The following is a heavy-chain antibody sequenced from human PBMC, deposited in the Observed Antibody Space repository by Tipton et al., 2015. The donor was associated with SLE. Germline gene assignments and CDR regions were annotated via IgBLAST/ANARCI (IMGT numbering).Heavy chain of an antibody. CDR2: IYSGGST. J-gene: IGHJ5*02. CDR3: ARRGITGTTGWFDP. Sequence: SLRLSCAASGFTVSSDYMSWVRQAPGKGLEWVSVIYSGGSTSYAQKFQGRVTMTRDTSTSTVYMELSSLRSEDTAVYYWARRGITGTTGWFDPWGQGTLVTVSS. D-gene: IGHD1-7*01. V-gene: IGHV3-53*05. CDR1: GFTVSSDY.